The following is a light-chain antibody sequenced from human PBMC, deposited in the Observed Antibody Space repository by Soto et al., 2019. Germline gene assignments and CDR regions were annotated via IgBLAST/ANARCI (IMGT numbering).Light chain of an antibody. CDR1: QTINSW. CDR3: QQANSFPLT. V-gene: IGKV1-12*01. CDR2: TTS. J-gene: IGKJ4*01. Sequence: DIQMTQSPSSVSASVGDRVTITCRASQTINSWFAWYQQKPGKAPELLIYTTSTLQSGVPSRFSGSVSGTEFTLTISNLQPEDFATYYCQQANSFPLTFGGGTKVEIK.